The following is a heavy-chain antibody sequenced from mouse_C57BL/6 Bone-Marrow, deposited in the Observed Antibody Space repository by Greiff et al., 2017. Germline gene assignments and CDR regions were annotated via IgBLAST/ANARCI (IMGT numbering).Heavy chain of an antibody. CDR2: IDPSDSAT. CDR3: AHSSGLAWFAY. V-gene: IGHV1-52*01. Sequence: QVQLKQPGAELVRPGSSVKLSCKASGYTFTSYWMHWVKQRPIQGLEWIGNIDPSDSATHYNQKFKDKATLTVDKSSSTAYMQLSSLTSEDSAVYYCAHSSGLAWFAYWGQGTLVTVSA. J-gene: IGHJ3*01. CDR1: GYTFTSYW. D-gene: IGHD3-2*02.